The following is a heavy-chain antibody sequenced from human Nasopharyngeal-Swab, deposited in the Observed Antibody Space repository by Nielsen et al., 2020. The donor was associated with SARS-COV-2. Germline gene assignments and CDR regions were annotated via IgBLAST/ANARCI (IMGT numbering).Heavy chain of an antibody. V-gene: IGHV4-61*01. Sequence: SETLFLTCTVSGGSVSSGSYYWSWIRQPPGKGLEWIGYIYYSGSTNYNPSLKSRVTISVDTSKNQFSLKLSSVTAADTAVYYCASSLGTGYSSGWYWDAHAFDIWGQGTIVTVSS. CDR1: GGSVSSGSYY. J-gene: IGHJ3*02. D-gene: IGHD6-19*01. CDR2: IYYSGST. CDR3: ASSLGTGYSSGWYWDAHAFDI.